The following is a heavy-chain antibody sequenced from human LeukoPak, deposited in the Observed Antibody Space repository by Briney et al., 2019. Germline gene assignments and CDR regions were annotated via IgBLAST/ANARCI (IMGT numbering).Heavy chain of an antibody. CDR3: ARHRPSHVLQSTFDY. J-gene: IGHJ4*02. Sequence: GESLKISCKGSGYSFTSYWIGWVRQMPGKGLEWMGIIYPGDSDTRYSPSFQGQVTISADKSISTAYLQWSSLKASDTAMYYCARHRPSHVLQSTFDYWGQGTLVTVSS. CDR1: GYSFTSYW. V-gene: IGHV5-51*01. CDR2: IYPGDSDT. D-gene: IGHD5-24*01.